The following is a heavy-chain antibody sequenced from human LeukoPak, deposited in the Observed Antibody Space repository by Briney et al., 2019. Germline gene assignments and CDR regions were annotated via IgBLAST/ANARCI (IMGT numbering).Heavy chain of an antibody. CDR2: ISYDRSNK. D-gene: IGHD3-22*01. CDR1: GFTFSSYA. Sequence: PGGSLRLSCAASGFTFSSYAMHWVRQAPGKGLEWVAVISYDRSNKYYADSVKGRFTISRDNSKNTLYLQMNSLRAGDTAVYYCARGTDYYYDSSGYYTDYWGQGTLVTVSS. CDR3: ARGTDYYYDSSGYYTDY. V-gene: IGHV3-30-3*01. J-gene: IGHJ4*02.